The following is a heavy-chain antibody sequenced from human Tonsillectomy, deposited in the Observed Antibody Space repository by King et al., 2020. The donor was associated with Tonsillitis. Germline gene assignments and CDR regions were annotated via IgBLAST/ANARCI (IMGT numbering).Heavy chain of an antibody. CDR2: IYGGGST. D-gene: IGHD2-15*01. CDR3: ARGGYYDGMDV. CDR1: GFTVSSNY. Sequence: VQLVESGGGLVQPGGSLRLSCAASGFTVSSNYMSWVRQAPGEGLEWVSVIYGGGSTYYADSVKGRFTISRDNSKNTLYLQMKSLRAEDTAVYYCARGGYYDGMDVWGQGTTVTVSS. V-gene: IGHV3-66*01. J-gene: IGHJ6*02.